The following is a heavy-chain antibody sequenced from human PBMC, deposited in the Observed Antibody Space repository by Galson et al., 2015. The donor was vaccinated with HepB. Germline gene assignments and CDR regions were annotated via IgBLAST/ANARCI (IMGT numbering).Heavy chain of an antibody. Sequence: ETLSLTCTVSGGSISSYYWSWIRQPPGKGLEWIGYIYYSGSTNYNPSLKSRVTISVDTSKNQFSLKLSSVTAADTAVYYCARVHYTIIDYWGQGTLVTVSS. CDR1: GGSISSYY. V-gene: IGHV4-59*01. J-gene: IGHJ4*02. CDR2: IYYSGST. D-gene: IGHD3-3*01. CDR3: ARVHYTIIDY.